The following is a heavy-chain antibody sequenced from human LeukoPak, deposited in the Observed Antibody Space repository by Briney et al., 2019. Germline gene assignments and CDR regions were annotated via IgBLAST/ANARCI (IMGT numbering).Heavy chain of an antibody. CDR1: GFTFSSYA. D-gene: IGHD6-13*01. CDR3: AKGGQQLVRFNWFDP. Sequence: GGSLRLSCAASGFTFSSYAMSWVRQAPGKGLEWVSAISGSGGSTYYADSVKGRFTISRDNSKNTLYLQMNSLRAEDTAVYYCAKGGQQLVRFNWFDPWGQGTLVSVSS. J-gene: IGHJ5*02. V-gene: IGHV3-23*01. CDR2: ISGSGGST.